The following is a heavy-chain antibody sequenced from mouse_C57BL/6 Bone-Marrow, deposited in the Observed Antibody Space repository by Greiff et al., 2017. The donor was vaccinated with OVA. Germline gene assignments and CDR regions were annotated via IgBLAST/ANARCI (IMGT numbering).Heavy chain of an antibody. Sequence: QVQLQQSGAELVKPGASVKISCKASGYAFSSYWMNWVKQRPGKGLEWIGQIYPGDGDTNYNGKFKGKATLTEDKSSSKAYMQLSSLTSEDSAVYFCARRGSSGYVKDYWGQGTSVTVSS. J-gene: IGHJ4*01. D-gene: IGHD3-2*02. CDR1: GYAFSSYW. CDR3: ARRGSSGYVKDY. V-gene: IGHV1-80*01. CDR2: IYPGDGDT.